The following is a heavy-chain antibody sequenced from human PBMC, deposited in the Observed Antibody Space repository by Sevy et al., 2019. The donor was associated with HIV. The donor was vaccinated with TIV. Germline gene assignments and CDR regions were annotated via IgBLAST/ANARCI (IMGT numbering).Heavy chain of an antibody. CDR2: IYHSGST. CDR1: GYSISSGYY. J-gene: IGHJ4*02. CDR3: ARDDYKVRFDY. Sequence: SENLSLTCTVSGYSISSGYYWGWIRQPPGKGLEWIGSIYHSGSTYYNPSLKSRVTISVDTSKNQFSLKLSSVTAADTAVYYCARDDYKVRFDYWGQGTLVTVSS. V-gene: IGHV4-38-2*02. D-gene: IGHD4-4*01.